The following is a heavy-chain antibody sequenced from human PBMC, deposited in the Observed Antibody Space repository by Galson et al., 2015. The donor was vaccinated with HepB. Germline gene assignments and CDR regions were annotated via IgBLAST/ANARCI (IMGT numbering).Heavy chain of an antibody. Sequence: SLRLSCAASGFTFSDYYMSWIRQAPGKGLEWLSYISSTGTYTNYADSVKGRFTISRDNAKNSLYLQMSSLRVEDTAVYYCASGPPLYSSSWSTEYWGQGTLVTVSS. CDR3: ASGPPLYSSSWSTEY. CDR1: GFTFSDYY. V-gene: IGHV3-11*06. D-gene: IGHD6-13*01. J-gene: IGHJ4*02. CDR2: ISSTGTYT.